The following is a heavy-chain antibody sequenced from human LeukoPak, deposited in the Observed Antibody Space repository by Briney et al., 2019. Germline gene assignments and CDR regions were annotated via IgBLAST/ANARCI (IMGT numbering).Heavy chain of an antibody. Sequence: SETLSLTCTVSGGSISSYYWSWIRQPAGKGLEWIGRIYTSGSTNYNPSLKSRVTMSVDTSKNQFSLKLSSVTAADTAVYYCARNGYMVRGVKYYYYYYMDVWGKGTTVTVSS. CDR1: GGSISSYY. D-gene: IGHD3-10*01. J-gene: IGHJ6*03. V-gene: IGHV4-4*07. CDR2: IYTSGST. CDR3: ARNGYMVRGVKYYYYYYMDV.